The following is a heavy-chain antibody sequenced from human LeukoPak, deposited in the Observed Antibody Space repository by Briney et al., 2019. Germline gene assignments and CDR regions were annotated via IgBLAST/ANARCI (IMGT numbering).Heavy chain of an antibody. Sequence: PGGSLRLSCVPSGLTFRQYWMTLVGQAPGARREGVAHINQDGSEEHYMHSVKARFTISRDNAENSLSLQMNSLRAEDTAVYYCVRDGGVSGYDLLDYWGQGTLVTVSS. CDR1: GLTFRQYW. CDR3: VRDGGVSGYDLLDY. D-gene: IGHD5-12*01. CDR2: INQDGSEE. J-gene: IGHJ4*02. V-gene: IGHV3-7*01.